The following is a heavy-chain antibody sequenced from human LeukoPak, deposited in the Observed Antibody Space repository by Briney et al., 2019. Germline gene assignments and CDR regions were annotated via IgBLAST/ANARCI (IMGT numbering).Heavy chain of an antibody. Sequence: TGGSLRLSCAASGFTFSSYAMSWVRQAPGKGLEWVSTITTRSGSTYYADSVKGRFTISRDNSKNTLYLQMNSLRAEDTAVYYCAKEVSCSVAGTMGLDYWGQGTLVTVSS. D-gene: IGHD6-19*01. J-gene: IGHJ4*02. CDR2: ITTRSGST. CDR3: AKEVSCSVAGTMGLDY. CDR1: GFTFSSYA. V-gene: IGHV3-23*01.